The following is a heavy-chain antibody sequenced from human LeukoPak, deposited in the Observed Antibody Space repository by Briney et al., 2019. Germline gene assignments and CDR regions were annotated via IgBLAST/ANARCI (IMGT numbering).Heavy chain of an antibody. CDR3: ASGPGITIFGVAQVD. CDR1: GFTFSSYS. CDR2: ISSSSSYI. V-gene: IGHV3-21*01. J-gene: IGHJ4*02. D-gene: IGHD3-3*01. Sequence: AGGSLRLSCVASGFTFSSYSMNWVRQAPGKGLEWVSSISSSSSYIYYADSVKGRFTISRDNAKNSLYLQMNSLRAEDTAVYCCASGPGITIFGVAQVDWGQGTLVAVSS.